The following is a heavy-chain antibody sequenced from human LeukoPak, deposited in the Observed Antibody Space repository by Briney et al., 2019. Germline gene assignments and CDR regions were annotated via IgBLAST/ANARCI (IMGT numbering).Heavy chain of an antibody. CDR2: IYYSGST. J-gene: IGHJ4*02. CDR1: GGCISSGGYY. D-gene: IGHD4-11*01. Sequence: PSETLSLTCTVSGGCISSGGYYWSWIRQHPGKGLEWIGYIYYSGSTYYNPSLKSRVTISVDTSKNQFSLKLSSVTAADTAVYYCARTSLQYVDFDYWGQGTLVTVSS. V-gene: IGHV4-31*03. CDR3: ARTSLQYVDFDY.